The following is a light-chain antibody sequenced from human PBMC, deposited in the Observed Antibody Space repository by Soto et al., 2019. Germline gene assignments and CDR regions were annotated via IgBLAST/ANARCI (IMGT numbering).Light chain of an antibody. J-gene: IGLJ3*02. CDR1: KSDIGAYSR. CDR2: AVS. V-gene: IGLV2-14*03. Sequence: QSALTQPASLSGSPGQSITISCTGTKSDIGAYSRVSWYQQHPDSVPRLMIFAVSNRPSGVSNRFSGSKSGNTASLTISGLLAEDEADYYCVSYTSSDSGVFGGGTKVTVL. CDR3: VSYTSSDSGV.